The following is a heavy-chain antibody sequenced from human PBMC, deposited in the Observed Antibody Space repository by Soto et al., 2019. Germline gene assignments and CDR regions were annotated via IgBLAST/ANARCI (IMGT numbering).Heavy chain of an antibody. Sequence: ASVKVSCKVSGYTLTELSMHWVRQAPGKGLEWMGGFDPEDGETIYAQKFQGRVTMTEDTSTDTAYMELSSLRSEDTAVYYCATGQPQVGAFDIWGQGTMVTVSS. CDR2: FDPEDGET. CDR3: ATGQPQVGAFDI. CDR1: GYTLTELS. D-gene: IGHD1-26*01. V-gene: IGHV1-24*01. J-gene: IGHJ3*02.